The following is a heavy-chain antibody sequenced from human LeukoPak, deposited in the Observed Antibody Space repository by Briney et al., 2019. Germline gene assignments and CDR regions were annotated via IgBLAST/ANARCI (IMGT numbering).Heavy chain of an antibody. CDR1: GGSFSGYY. J-gene: IGHJ4*02. CDR3: ARGLYYDSSGYYYSPTDY. Sequence: SETLSLTCAVYGGSFSGYYWSWIRQPPGKGLEWIGEINHSVSTNYNPSLKSRVTISVDTPKNQFSLKLSSVTAADTAVYYCARGLYYDSSGYYYSPTDYWGQGTLVTVSS. V-gene: IGHV4-34*01. D-gene: IGHD3-22*01. CDR2: INHSVST.